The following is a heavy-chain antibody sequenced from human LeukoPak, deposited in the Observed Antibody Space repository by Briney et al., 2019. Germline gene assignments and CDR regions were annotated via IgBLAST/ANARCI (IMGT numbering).Heavy chain of an antibody. CDR1: GFTFSSYA. CDR3: ARDPISYSSSAHFDY. V-gene: IGHV3-30*01. Sequence: GRSLRLSCAASGFTFSSYAMHWVRQAPGKGLEWVAVISYDGSNKYYADSVKGRFTISRDNSKNTPYLQMNSLRAEDTAVCYCARDPISYSSSAHFDYWGQGTLVTVSS. CDR2: ISYDGSNK. D-gene: IGHD6-6*01. J-gene: IGHJ4*02.